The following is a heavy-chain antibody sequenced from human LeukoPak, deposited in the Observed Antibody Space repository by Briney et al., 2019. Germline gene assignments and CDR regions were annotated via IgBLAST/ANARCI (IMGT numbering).Heavy chain of an antibody. J-gene: IGHJ4*02. V-gene: IGHV3-30*18. CDR1: GFTFSSYG. Sequence: GRSLRLSCAASGFTFSSYGMLWVRQAPGKGLEWVAVISYDGSNKYYADSVKGRFTISRDNSKNTLYLQMNSLRAEDTAVYYCAKDHCSSTSCHAADYWGQGTLVTVSS. CDR3: AKDHCSSTSCHAADY. CDR2: ISYDGSNK. D-gene: IGHD2-2*01.